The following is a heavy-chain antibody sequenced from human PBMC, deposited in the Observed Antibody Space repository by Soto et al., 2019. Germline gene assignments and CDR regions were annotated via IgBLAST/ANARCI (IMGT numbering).Heavy chain of an antibody. Sequence: QVQLVQSGAEVKKPGASVKVSCKASGYTFTNFGISWVRQAPGQGLEWMGWISAYNGNTNYAQKFQGRVTMITDTTTSTAYMEVRSLRFDDPAVFYCARGGTPIDYCGQGTLVTVSS. CDR3: ARGGTPIDY. J-gene: IGHJ4*02. D-gene: IGHD3-16*01. V-gene: IGHV1-18*01. CDR1: GYTFTNFG. CDR2: ISAYNGNT.